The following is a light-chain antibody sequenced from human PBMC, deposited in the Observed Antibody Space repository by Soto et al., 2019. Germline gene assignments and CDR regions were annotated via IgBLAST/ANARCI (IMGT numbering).Light chain of an antibody. CDR1: QSVSTNY. V-gene: IGKV3-20*01. Sequence: DIVVTQSPGALSLSPGERATLSCRTSQSVSTNYLAWYQEKPGQAPRLLIYGASSRATGIPDRFSGSGSGTDFTLTISRLEPEDFAVYYCQHYGSSPPTWTFGQGTKVDIK. J-gene: IGKJ1*01. CDR3: QHYGSSPPTWT. CDR2: GAS.